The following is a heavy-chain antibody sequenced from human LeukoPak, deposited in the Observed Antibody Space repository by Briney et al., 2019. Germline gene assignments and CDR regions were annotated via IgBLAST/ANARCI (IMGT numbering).Heavy chain of an antibody. CDR3: ARDLIGSGSYRGYFDY. Sequence: KPSETLSLTCTVSGGSISSYYWSWIRQPPGKGLEWIGYIYYSGSTNYNPSLKSRVTISVDTSKNQFSLKLSSVTAADTAVYYCARDLIGSGSYRGYFDYWGQGTLVTVSS. J-gene: IGHJ4*02. V-gene: IGHV4-59*01. CDR1: GGSISSYY. D-gene: IGHD1-26*01. CDR2: IYYSGST.